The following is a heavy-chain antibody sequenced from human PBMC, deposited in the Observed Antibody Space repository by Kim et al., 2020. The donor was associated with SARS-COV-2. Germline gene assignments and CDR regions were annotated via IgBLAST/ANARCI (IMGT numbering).Heavy chain of an antibody. V-gene: IGHV4-31*03. J-gene: IGHJ3*02. CDR1: GGSISSGGYY. CDR3: ARDDSNYYYDSSGNDAFDI. Sequence: SETLSLTCTVSGGSISSGGYYWSWIRQHPGKGLEWIGYIYYSGSTYYNPSLKSRVTISVDTSKNQFSLKLSSVAAADTAVYYCARDDSNYYYDSSGNDAFDIWGQGTMVTDSS. CDR2: IYYSGST. D-gene: IGHD3-22*01.